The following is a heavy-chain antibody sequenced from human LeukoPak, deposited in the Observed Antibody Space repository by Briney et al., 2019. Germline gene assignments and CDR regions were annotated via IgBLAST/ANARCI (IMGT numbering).Heavy chain of an antibody. J-gene: IGHJ4*02. Sequence: GASVKVSCKASGYTFTSYGISWVRQAPGQGLEWMGWISAYNGNTNYAQKLQGRVTTTTDTSTSTAYMELRSLRSDDTAVYCCARDGRDIAVAGTLVYWGQGTLVTVSS. V-gene: IGHV1-18*01. CDR1: GYTFTSYG. CDR2: ISAYNGNT. CDR3: ARDGRDIAVAGTLVY. D-gene: IGHD6-19*01.